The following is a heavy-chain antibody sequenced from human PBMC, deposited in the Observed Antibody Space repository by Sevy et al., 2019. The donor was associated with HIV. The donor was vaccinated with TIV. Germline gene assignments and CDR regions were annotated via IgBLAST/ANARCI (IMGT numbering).Heavy chain of an antibody. CDR1: GFTFSSYS. CDR2: ISSSSSYI. CDR3: AREGSGYYYGSGSYYNRAFDY. D-gene: IGHD3-10*01. V-gene: IGHV3-21*01. Sequence: GGSLRLSCAASGFTFSSYSMNWVRQAPGKGLEWVSSISSSSSYIYYADSVKGRFTISRDNAKNSLYLKMNSLRAEDTAVYYCAREGSGYYYGSGSYYNRAFDYWGQGTLVTVSS. J-gene: IGHJ4*02.